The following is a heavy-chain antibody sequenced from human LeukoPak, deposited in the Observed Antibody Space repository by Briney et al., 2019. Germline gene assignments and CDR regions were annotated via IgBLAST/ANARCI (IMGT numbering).Heavy chain of an antibody. CDR1: GGSFSGYY. CDR3: ARFTPQGYGWGGYNRFDP. V-gene: IGHV4-34*01. Sequence: SETLSLTCAVYGGSFSGYYWTWIRQPPGKGLEWIGEINHSGSTNYNPSLKSRVTISVDTSKNQFSLNLTSVTAADTAVYYCARFTPQGYGWGGYNRFDPWGQGTLVTVSS. D-gene: IGHD3-16*01. CDR2: INHSGST. J-gene: IGHJ5*02.